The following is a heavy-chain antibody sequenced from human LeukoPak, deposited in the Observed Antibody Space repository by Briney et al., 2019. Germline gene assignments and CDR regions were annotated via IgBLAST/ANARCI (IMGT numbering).Heavy chain of an antibody. V-gene: IGHV4-34*01. D-gene: IGHD3-10*01. Sequence: SETLSLTCTVSGGSFSSYSWTWIRQPPGKGLEWIGEFSHTGSPIYNPSLKSRVNISIDTSKNQFSLRLTSVTAADTAVYFCARPRLLFGSGPILVWGQGTLVTVSS. CDR1: GGSFSSYS. J-gene: IGHJ4*02. CDR2: FSHTGSP. CDR3: ARPRLLFGSGPILV.